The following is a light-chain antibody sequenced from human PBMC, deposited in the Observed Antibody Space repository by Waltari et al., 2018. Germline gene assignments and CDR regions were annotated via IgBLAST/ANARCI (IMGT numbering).Light chain of an antibody. Sequence: QSALTQPASVSGSPGQSITISCTGTSSDIGAYDNVFWYQQHPGKAPKLMIFDVAKRPAGVSNRFSGSKSGSTASLTISGLQAEDEADYHCSAYRGSFTLVFGGGTKVTVL. CDR3: SAYRGSFTLV. CDR1: SSDIGAYDN. CDR2: DVA. V-gene: IGLV2-14*03. J-gene: IGLJ3*02.